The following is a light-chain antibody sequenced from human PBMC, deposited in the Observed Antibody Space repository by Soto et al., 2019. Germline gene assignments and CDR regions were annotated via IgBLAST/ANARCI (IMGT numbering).Light chain of an antibody. CDR1: SSDVGAYNY. V-gene: IGLV2-14*01. Sequence: QSVLTQPASVSGSPGQSITISCTGTSSDVGAYNYVSWYQQHPGRAPKLMIYEVSSRPSGVSNRFSGSKSDNTASLTISGLQAEDEADYYCTSYTSRSIYVFGTGTKVTVL. CDR3: TSYTSRSIYV. CDR2: EVS. J-gene: IGLJ1*01.